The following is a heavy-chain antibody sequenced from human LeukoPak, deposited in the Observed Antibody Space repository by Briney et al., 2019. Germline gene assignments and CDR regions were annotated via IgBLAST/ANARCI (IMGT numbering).Heavy chain of an antibody. D-gene: IGHD1-26*01. J-gene: IGHJ6*02. CDR1: GFSFSSNG. CDR3: ASHGTIIRYYYYGMDV. V-gene: IGHV3-30*03. CDR2: ISYDGSNK. Sequence: GGSLRLSCAVSGFSFSSNGMHWVRQAPGKGLEWVAVISYDGSNKYYADSVKGRFTISRDNSKNTLYLQMNSLRAEDTAVYYCASHGTIIRYYYYGMDVWGQGTTVTVSS.